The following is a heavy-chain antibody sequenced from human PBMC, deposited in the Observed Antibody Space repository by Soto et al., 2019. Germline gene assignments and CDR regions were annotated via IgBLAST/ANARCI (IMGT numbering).Heavy chain of an antibody. D-gene: IGHD6-19*01. J-gene: IGHJ4*02. CDR2: IWYGGSNK. CDR1: GFTFSSYG. CDR3: ARGFTPVAPWMLSG. Sequence: PGGSLRLSCAASGFTFSSYGMHWVRQAPGKGLEWVAVIWYGGSNKYYADSVKGRFTISRDNSKNTLYLQMNSLRAEDTAVYYCARGFTPVAPWMLSGWGQGTLVTVSS. V-gene: IGHV3-33*01.